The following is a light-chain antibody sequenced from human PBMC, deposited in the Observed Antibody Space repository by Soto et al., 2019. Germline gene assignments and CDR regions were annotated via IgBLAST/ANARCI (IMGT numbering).Light chain of an antibody. J-gene: IGLJ3*02. CDR2: GTS. V-gene: IGLV1-40*01. CDR3: QSYDSSLSGSV. Sequence: QAVVTQPPSVSGAPGQRVTISCTGSSSNIGAGYDVHWYQQLPGTAPKLLIYGTSNPPSGVPDRFSGSKSGTSASLAITGRQAEDEADYYCQSYDSSLSGSVFGGGTKLTVL. CDR1: SSNIGAGYD.